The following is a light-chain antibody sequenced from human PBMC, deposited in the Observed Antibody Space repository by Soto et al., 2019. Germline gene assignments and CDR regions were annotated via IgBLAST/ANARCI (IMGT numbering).Light chain of an antibody. CDR3: HSYDSALGVLYV. CDR2: GNS. V-gene: IGLV1-40*01. CDR1: SSNIGAGYD. Sequence: QSVLTQPPSVSGAPGQRVTISCTGSSSNIGAGYDVHWYQQLPGTAPKLLIYGNSNRPSGVPDRFSGSKSGTSASLAITGLQAEDEADYSCHSYDSALGVLYVFGPGTTLTVL. J-gene: IGLJ1*01.